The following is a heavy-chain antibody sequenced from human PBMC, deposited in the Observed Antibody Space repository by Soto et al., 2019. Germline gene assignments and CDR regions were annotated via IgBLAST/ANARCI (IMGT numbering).Heavy chain of an antibody. CDR2: ISYDGSNK. V-gene: IGHV3-30*18. Sequence: QVQLVESGGGVVQPGRSLRLSCAASGFTFSSYGMHWVRQAPGKGLEWVAVISYDGSNKYYADSVKGRFTISSDNSKNTLYLQMSSLRAEDTAVYYCVKDGSSGWPYYYGLDVWGQGTSVTVSS. J-gene: IGHJ6*02. D-gene: IGHD6-19*01. CDR3: VKDGSSGWPYYYGLDV. CDR1: GFTFSSYG.